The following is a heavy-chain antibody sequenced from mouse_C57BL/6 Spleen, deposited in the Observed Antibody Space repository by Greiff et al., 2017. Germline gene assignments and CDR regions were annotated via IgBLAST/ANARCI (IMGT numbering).Heavy chain of an antibody. CDR2: ISYDGSN. CDR3: ARRRELDY. J-gene: IGHJ4*01. Sequence: EVQVVESGPGLVKPSQSLSLTCSVTGYSITSGYYWNWIRQFPGNKLEWMGYISYDGSNNYNPSLKNRISITRDTSKNQFFLKLNSVTTEDTATYYCARRRELDYWGQGTSVTVSS. CDR1: GYSITSGYY. V-gene: IGHV3-6*01.